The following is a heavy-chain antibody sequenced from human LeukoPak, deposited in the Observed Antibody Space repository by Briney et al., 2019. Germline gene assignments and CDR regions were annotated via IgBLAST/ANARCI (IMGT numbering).Heavy chain of an antibody. CDR1: GYSISSGYY. J-gene: IGHJ6*02. Sequence: PSETLSLTCTVSGYSISSGYYWGWIRQPPGKGLEWIGSVYHSGSTYYNPSLKSRVTISVDTSKNQFSLKLSSVTAADTAVYYCARLEDYDILTGYYYYGMDVWGQGTTVTVSS. D-gene: IGHD3-9*01. V-gene: IGHV4-38-2*02. CDR3: ARLEDYDILTGYYYYGMDV. CDR2: VYHSGST.